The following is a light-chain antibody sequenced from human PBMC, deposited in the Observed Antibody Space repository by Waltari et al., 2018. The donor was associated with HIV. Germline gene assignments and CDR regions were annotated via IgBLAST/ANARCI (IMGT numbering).Light chain of an antibody. CDR2: GAS. CDR3: QQYDKWPPT. Sequence: EIAMTQSPASLSVSPGERATLSCRASQSVGSKLAWYQQKPGQAPGLLIYGASNRATDVPVRFSGSGSGTEFTLIISSLQSEDFAVYYCQQYDKWPPTFGQGTRLEIK. J-gene: IGKJ5*01. CDR1: QSVGSK. V-gene: IGKV3-15*01.